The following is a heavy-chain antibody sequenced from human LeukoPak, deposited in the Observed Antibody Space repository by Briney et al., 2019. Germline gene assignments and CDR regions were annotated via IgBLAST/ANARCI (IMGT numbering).Heavy chain of an antibody. CDR1: GGTFSSYA. J-gene: IGHJ4*02. CDR3: AREADRLLWFGELSTFDY. D-gene: IGHD3-10*01. Sequence: SVKVSCKASGGTFSSYAISWVRQAPGQGLEWMGGIIPIFGTANYAQKFQGRVTMTRDTSTSTVYMELSSLRSEDTAVYYCAREADRLLWFGELSTFDYWGQGTLVTVSS. V-gene: IGHV1-69*05. CDR2: IIPIFGTA.